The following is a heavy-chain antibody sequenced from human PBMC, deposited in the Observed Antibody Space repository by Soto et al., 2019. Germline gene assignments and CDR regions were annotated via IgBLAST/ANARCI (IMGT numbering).Heavy chain of an antibody. D-gene: IGHD2-15*01. J-gene: IGHJ6*03. CDR2: IWHDGVDK. Sequence: QVQLVESGGGVVQRGGSLRLSCAASGLIFRKYGMHWVRQAPGKGLEWVALIWHDGVDKYYADSVNGRFTVSRDNSKSTLFLEMNSLGVEDTAVYYCARWGYCIGDDCNSPHYYDMDVWGQGTTVVVSS. CDR3: ARWGYCIGDDCNSPHYYDMDV. CDR1: GLIFRKYG. V-gene: IGHV3-33*01.